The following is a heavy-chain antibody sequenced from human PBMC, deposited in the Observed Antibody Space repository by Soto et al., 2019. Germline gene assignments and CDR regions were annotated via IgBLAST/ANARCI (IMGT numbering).Heavy chain of an antibody. Sequence: ASVKVSCKASGCTFTGHYIHWVRQVPGQGLEWMGWINPISGDTEYAQKFQGRVTMTRDTSISTAYMDLRSLISDDTAVYYCARVRRSPYAMDVWGQGTTVTVSS. CDR3: ARVRRSPYAMDV. D-gene: IGHD2-2*01. J-gene: IGHJ6*02. V-gene: IGHV1-2*02. CDR1: GCTFTGHY. CDR2: INPISGDT.